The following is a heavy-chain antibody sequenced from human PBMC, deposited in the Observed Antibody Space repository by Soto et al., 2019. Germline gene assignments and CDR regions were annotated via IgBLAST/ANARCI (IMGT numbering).Heavy chain of an antibody. CDR2: ISAYNGNT. Sequence: ASVKVSCKASGYTFTSYGISWVRQAPGQGLEWMGWISAYNGNTNYAQKLQGRVTMTTDTSTSTAYMELRSLRSDDTAVYYCARDPVLRYFDWLHYFDYWGQGTLVTVSS. J-gene: IGHJ4*02. CDR3: ARDPVLRYFDWLHYFDY. CDR1: GYTFTSYG. V-gene: IGHV1-18*01. D-gene: IGHD3-9*01.